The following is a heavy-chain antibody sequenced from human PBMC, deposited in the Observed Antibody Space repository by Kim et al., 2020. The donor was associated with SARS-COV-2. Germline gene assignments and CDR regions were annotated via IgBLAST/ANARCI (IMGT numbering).Heavy chain of an antibody. D-gene: IGHD2-21*01. CDR2: IDGSDGTT. Sequence: GGSLRLSCTTSGFTFTGHAMRWVRQAPGKGLEWVSIIDGSDGTTYYVDSVKGRFSISRDDSKNTLYLQMSALRADDTAAYYCLKGGWGWIWNYWGQGTLVTVSS. J-gene: IGHJ4*02. CDR3: LKGGWGWIWNY. CDR1: GFTFTGHA. V-gene: IGHV3-23*01.